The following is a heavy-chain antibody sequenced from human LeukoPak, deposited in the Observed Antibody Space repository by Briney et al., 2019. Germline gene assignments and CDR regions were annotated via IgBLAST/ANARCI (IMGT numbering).Heavy chain of an antibody. Sequence: SETLSLTCTVSGGSISSYYWSWIRQPPGKGLEWIGYIYYSGSTNYNPSLKSRVTISVDTSKNQFSLKPSSVTAADTAVYYCARVPYYDILTGYPYYGMDVWGQGTTVTVSS. V-gene: IGHV4-59*01. J-gene: IGHJ6*02. CDR1: GGSISSYY. D-gene: IGHD3-9*01. CDR2: IYYSGST. CDR3: ARVPYYDILTGYPYYGMDV.